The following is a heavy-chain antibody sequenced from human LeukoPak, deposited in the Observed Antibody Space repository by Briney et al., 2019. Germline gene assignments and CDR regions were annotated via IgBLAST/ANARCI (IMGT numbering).Heavy chain of an antibody. D-gene: IGHD3-22*01. CDR3: AKDRGSGYYPYFDY. J-gene: IGHJ4*02. V-gene: IGHV3-43D*03. CDR1: GFTFDDYA. Sequence: GGSLRLSCAASGFTFDDYAMHWVRQAPGKGLEWVSLISWDGGSTYYADSVKGRFTISRDNSKNSLYLQMNSLRAEDTALYYCAKDRGSGYYPYFDYWGQGILVTVSS. CDR2: ISWDGGST.